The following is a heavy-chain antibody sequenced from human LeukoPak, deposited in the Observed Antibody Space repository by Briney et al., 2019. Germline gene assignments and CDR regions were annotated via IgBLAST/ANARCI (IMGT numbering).Heavy chain of an antibody. CDR2: INHSGST. D-gene: IGHD2-2*01. CDR3: ARGLRLGYCSSTSCRYYMDV. CDR1: GGSFSGYY. Sequence: SETLSLTCAVYGGSFSGYYWSWIRQPPCKGQEWNGEINHSGSTNYNPSLKSRVTISVDTSKNQLSLKLSSVTAADTAVYYCARGLRLGYCSSTSCRYYMDVWGKGTTVTVSS. J-gene: IGHJ6*03. V-gene: IGHV4-34*01.